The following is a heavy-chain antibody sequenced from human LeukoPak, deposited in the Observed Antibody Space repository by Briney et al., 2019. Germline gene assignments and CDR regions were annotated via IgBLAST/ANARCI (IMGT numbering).Heavy chain of an antibody. CDR2: ISGSGGST. V-gene: IGHV3-23*01. Sequence: GGSLRLSCAASGFIFSNYVMSWVRQAPGKGPEWVSAISGSGGSTYYADSVKGRFTISRDNSKNTLYLQMNSLRAEDTAVYYCAKDKRYFDWLLFDYWGQGTLVTVSS. CDR1: GFIFSNYV. CDR3: AKDKRYFDWLLFDY. D-gene: IGHD3-9*01. J-gene: IGHJ4*02.